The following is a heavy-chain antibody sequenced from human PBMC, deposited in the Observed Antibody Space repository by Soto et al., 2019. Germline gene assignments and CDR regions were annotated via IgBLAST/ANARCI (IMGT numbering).Heavy chain of an antibody. CDR3: VKQAHGLDGVAFDY. CDR1: GFIFSEST. CDR2: VSTSGRGT. Sequence: GGSLRLSCSASGFIFSESTIYWVRQVPGKGLEAISAVSTSGRGTYYADSVKDRFTISRDNSKNTLFLQMGSLRPEDTAIYYCVKQAHGLDGVAFDYWGQGTQVTVSS. D-gene: IGHD2-15*01. V-gene: IGHV3-64D*06. J-gene: IGHJ4*02.